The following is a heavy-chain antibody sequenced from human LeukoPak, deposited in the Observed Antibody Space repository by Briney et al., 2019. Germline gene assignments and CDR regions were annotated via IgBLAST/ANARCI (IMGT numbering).Heavy chain of an antibody. Sequence: ASVKVSCKASGYTFSNYDINWVRQATGQGLEWMGWMNPNSGNTGYAQKFQGRVTMTRDTSISTAYMELGSLTSEDTAVYYCARPKDGYTNFDYWGHGTLFTVSS. CDR3: ARPKDGYTNFDY. CDR2: MNPNSGNT. D-gene: IGHD5-24*01. V-gene: IGHV1-8*01. CDR1: GYTFSNYD. J-gene: IGHJ4*01.